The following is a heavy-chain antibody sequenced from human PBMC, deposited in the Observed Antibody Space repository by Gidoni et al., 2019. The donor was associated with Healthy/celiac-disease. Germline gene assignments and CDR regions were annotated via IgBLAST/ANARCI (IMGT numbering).Heavy chain of an antibody. V-gene: IGHV3-48*02. CDR3: ARDSPGWELLHYFDY. D-gene: IGHD1-26*01. CDR1: GFTFSSYS. J-gene: IGHJ4*02. Sequence: EVQLVESGGGLVQPGGSLRLSCAASGFTFSSYSMNWVRQGPGKGLEWVSYISSSSSTIYYADSVKGRFTISRDNAKNSLYLQMNSLRDEDTAVYYCARDSPGWELLHYFDYWGQGTLVTVSS. CDR2: ISSSSSTI.